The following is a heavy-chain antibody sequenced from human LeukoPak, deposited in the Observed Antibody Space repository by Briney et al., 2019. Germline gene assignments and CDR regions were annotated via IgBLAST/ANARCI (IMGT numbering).Heavy chain of an antibody. D-gene: IGHD6-6*01. CDR3: ARDWAARRHNDAFDI. CDR1: GYTFTGYY. V-gene: IGHV1-2*02. J-gene: IGHJ3*02. CDR2: INPNSGGT. Sequence: VASVKVSCKASGYTFTGYYMHWVRQAPGQGLEWMGWINPNSGGTNYAQKFQGRVTMTRDTSISTAYMELSRLRSDDTAVYYCARDWAARRHNDAFDIWGQGTMVTVSS.